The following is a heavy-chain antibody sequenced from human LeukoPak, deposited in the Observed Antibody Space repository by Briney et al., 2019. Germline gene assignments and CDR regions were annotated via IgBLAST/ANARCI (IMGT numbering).Heavy chain of an antibody. CDR3: ARDLGTGKGSYYPY. J-gene: IGHJ4*02. V-gene: IGHV1-18*01. Sequence: ASVKVSCKASGYTFTSYGISWVRQAPGQGLEWMGWISAYNGNTNYAQKLQGRVTMTTDTSTSTAYMELRSLRSDDTAVYYRARDLGTGKGSYYPYWGQGTLVTVSS. CDR2: ISAYNGNT. D-gene: IGHD1-26*01. CDR1: GYTFTSYG.